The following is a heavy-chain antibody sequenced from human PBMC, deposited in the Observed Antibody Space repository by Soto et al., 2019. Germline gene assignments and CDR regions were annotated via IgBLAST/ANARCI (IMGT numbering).Heavy chain of an antibody. J-gene: IGHJ5*02. Sequence: EMQLLESGGGLGQPGGSLRLSCVVSGFSFSTYGVTWVRQAPGKGLEWVCGVSGGSGVTHYTDSVKGRFTISGDDSKNTVYLHMHSLRGEDTDVYYCTRWNGYGDLWGQGTLVTVSS. CDR2: VSGGSGVT. D-gene: IGHD1-1*01. CDR3: TRWNGYGDL. V-gene: IGHV3-23*01. CDR1: GFSFSTYG.